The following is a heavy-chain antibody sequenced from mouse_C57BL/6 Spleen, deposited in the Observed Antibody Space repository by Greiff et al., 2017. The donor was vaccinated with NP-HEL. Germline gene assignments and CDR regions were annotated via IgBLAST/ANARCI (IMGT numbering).Heavy chain of an antibody. CDR3: AKVGSSYVGAY. CDR1: GSTFSDSG. CDR2: ISSGRSTI. V-gene: IGHV5-17*01. Sequence: EVRLGGLGVGLVKPGGSLKLSCAALGSTFSDSGMHWCRQALEKGLEWVAYISSGRSTIYYADTVKGRFTISGDKAQNTLFMHMTSLRSEDTAMYDCAKVGSSYVGAYWGQGTLLTVSA. D-gene: IGHD1-1*01. J-gene: IGHJ3*01.